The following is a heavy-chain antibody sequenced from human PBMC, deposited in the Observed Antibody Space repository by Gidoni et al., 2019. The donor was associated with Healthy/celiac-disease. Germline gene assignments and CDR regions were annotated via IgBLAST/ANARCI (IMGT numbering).Heavy chain of an antibody. V-gene: IGHV1-2*02. CDR3: ARDPYSSIPYQDP. CDR1: GYTFTGYY. J-gene: IGHJ5*02. CDR2: INPNSGGT. D-gene: IGHD6-13*01. Sequence: QVQLVQSGAELKKPGASLKVSCKASGYTFTGYYMHWVRQAPGQGLEWMGWINPNSGGTNYAQKFQGRVTMTRDTSISTAYMELSRLRSDDTAVYYCARDPYSSIPYQDPWGQGTLVTVSS.